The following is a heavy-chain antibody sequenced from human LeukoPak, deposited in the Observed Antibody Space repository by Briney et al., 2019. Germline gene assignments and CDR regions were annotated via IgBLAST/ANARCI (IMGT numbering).Heavy chain of an antibody. Sequence: SETLSLTCTVSGGSIGSYYWSWIRQPAGKGLEWIGRIYTSGSTNYNPSLKSRVTMSVDTSKNQFSLKLSSVTAADTAVYYCARDFTIFGVVTGYYYYYYMDVWGKGTTVTVSS. J-gene: IGHJ6*03. CDR2: IYTSGST. CDR1: GGSIGSYY. D-gene: IGHD3-3*01. CDR3: ARDFTIFGVVTGYYYYYYMDV. V-gene: IGHV4-4*07.